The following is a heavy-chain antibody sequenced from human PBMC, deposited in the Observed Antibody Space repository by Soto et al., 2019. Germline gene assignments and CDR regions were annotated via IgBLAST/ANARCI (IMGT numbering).Heavy chain of an antibody. CDR1: GGSISSGGYS. J-gene: IGHJ5*02. D-gene: IGHD2-2*02. CDR2: IYHSGST. CDR3: ARARYCSSTSCYTPASWFDP. V-gene: IGHV4-30-2*01. Sequence: TLSLTCAVSGGSISSGGYSGSWIRQPPGKGLEWIGYIYHSGSTYYNPSLKSRVTISVDRSKNQFSLKLSSVTAADTAVYYCARARYCSSTSCYTPASWFDPWGQGTLVTVSS.